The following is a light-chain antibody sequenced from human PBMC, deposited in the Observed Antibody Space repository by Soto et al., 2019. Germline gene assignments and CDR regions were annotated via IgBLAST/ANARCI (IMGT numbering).Light chain of an antibody. J-gene: IGLJ1*01. CDR3: CSYAGSSTYV. CDR1: SSDVGSYNL. Sequence: VLAQPASASGSPGQSITISCTGTSSDVGSYNLVSWYQQHPGKAPKLMIYEGSKRPSGVSNRFSGSKSGDTASLTISGLQAEDEADYYCCSYAGSSTYVLGTGTKVTVL. V-gene: IGLV2-23*01. CDR2: EGS.